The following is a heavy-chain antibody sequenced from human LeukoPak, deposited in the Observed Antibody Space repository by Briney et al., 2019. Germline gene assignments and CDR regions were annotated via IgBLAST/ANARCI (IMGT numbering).Heavy chain of an antibody. V-gene: IGHV1-18*01. CDR2: ISAYNGNT. J-gene: IGHJ6*02. D-gene: IGHD5-12*01. CDR1: GGTFSSYA. Sequence: ASVKVSCKASGGTFSSYAISWVRPAPGQGLEWMGWISAYNGNTNYAQKLQGRVTMTTDTSTSTAYMELRSLRSDDTAVYYCARNDGSGYTPYYYYGMDVWGQGTTVTVSS. CDR3: ARNDGSGYTPYYYYGMDV.